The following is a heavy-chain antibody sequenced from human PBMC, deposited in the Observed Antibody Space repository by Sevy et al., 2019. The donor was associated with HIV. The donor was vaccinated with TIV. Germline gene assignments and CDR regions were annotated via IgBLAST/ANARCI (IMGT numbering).Heavy chain of an antibody. J-gene: IGHJ4*02. D-gene: IGHD3-10*01. CDR3: ARHGGLVDRAFYY. V-gene: IGHV4-39*01. CDR2: IFYSGTT. Sequence: SGTLSLTCTVSGGSISSSSYDWGWIRQPPGKGLEWIASIFYSGTTYYNPSLKSRVTIFLDTSKNQFSLKLNSVTAADAALYYWARHGGLVDRAFYYWGQGTLVTVSS. CDR1: GGSISSSSYD.